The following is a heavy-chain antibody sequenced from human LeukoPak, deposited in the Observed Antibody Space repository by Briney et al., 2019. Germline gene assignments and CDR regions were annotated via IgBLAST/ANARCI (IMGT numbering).Heavy chain of an antibody. CDR1: GGSISSYY. J-gene: IGHJ4*02. Sequence: PSETLSLTCTVSGGSISSYYWSWIRQPPGKGLEWIRYIYYSGSTNYNPSLKSRVTISVDTSKNQSSLKLSSVTAADTAVYYCARGLNRNDYGDYGYWGQGTLVTVSS. CDR3: ARGLNRNDYGDYGY. CDR2: IYYSGST. V-gene: IGHV4-59*01. D-gene: IGHD4-17*01.